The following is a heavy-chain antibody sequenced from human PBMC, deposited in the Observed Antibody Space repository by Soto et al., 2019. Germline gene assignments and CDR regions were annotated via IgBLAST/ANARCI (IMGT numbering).Heavy chain of an antibody. Sequence: QLQLQESGPGLVKPSETLSLTCTVSGGSISSSSYYWGWIRQPPGKGLEWIGSIYYSGSTYYNPSLKSRVTISVDTSKNQFSLKLSSVTAADTAVYYCARQGYYDILTGYYSAGSSPYNWFDPWGQGTLVTVSS. J-gene: IGHJ5*02. V-gene: IGHV4-39*01. CDR2: IYYSGST. D-gene: IGHD3-9*01. CDR1: GGSISSSSYY. CDR3: ARQGYYDILTGYYSAGSSPYNWFDP.